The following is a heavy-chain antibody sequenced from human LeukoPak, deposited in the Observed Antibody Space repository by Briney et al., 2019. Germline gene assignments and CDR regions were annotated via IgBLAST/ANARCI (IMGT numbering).Heavy chain of an antibody. CDR1: GFXXSXXS. J-gene: IGHJ4*02. D-gene: IGHD6-19*01. CDR2: ISSSSTYI. V-gene: IGHV3-21*01. CDR3: ARESFSGWYDDD. Sequence: GGSLRLSCAASGFXXSXXSXXXVXXXAGXXXXXVSXISSSSTYIYYPDSVTGRFTISRDNAKKSLYLQMNSLRGEDTAVYYCARESFSGWYDDDWGKGTLVTVSS.